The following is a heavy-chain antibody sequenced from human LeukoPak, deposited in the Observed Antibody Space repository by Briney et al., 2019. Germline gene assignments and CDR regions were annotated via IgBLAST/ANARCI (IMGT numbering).Heavy chain of an antibody. D-gene: IGHD3-9*01. CDR1: GFTFSSYW. V-gene: IGHV3-7*04. J-gene: IGHJ2*01. CDR3: ARAFVLRYFDWTPRDL. CDR2: IKQDGSEK. Sequence: PGGSLRLSCAASGFTFSSYWMSWVRQAPGKGLEWVANIKQDGSEKYYVDSVKGRFTISRDNAKNSLYLQMNSLRAEDTAVYYCARAFVLRYFDWTPRDLWGRGTLVTVSS.